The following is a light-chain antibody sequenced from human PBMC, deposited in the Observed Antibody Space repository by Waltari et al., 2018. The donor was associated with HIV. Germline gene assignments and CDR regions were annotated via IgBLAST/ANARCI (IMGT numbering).Light chain of an antibody. Sequence: QSALTQPASVSGSPGQSITISCTATTSAVDTSKYVSWYQQYPGKAPKLLIYAVSRRPSGISYRFSGSHSGNTASLTISGLQAEDEGDYYCCAQTSAPAWLFGGGTNLAVL. CDR2: AVS. CDR1: TSAVDTSKY. J-gene: IGLJ3*02. CDR3: CAQTSAPAWL. V-gene: IGLV2-14*01.